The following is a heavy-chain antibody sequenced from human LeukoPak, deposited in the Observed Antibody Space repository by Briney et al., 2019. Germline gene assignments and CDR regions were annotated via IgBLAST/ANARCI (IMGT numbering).Heavy chain of an antibody. V-gene: IGHV3-30*02. CDR1: GFTFSSYG. CDR3: AKVLLTDSSGYFWDY. Sequence: NPGGSLRLSCAASGFTFSSYGMHWVRQAPGKGLEWVAFIRYDGSNKYYADSVKGRFTISRDNSKNTLYLQMNSLRAEDTAVYYCAKVLLTDSSGYFWDYWGQGTLVTVSS. CDR2: IRYDGSNK. J-gene: IGHJ4*02. D-gene: IGHD3-22*01.